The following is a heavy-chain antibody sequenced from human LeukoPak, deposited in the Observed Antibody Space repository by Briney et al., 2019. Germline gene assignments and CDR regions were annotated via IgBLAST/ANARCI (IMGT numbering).Heavy chain of an antibody. J-gene: IGHJ4*02. D-gene: IGHD2-15*01. Sequence: GGSLRLSCAASGFTFSMSWMTWVRQAPGKGLQWVANIKSDGSEKYYVDSVKGRFTISRDNSKNMLYLEMNSLSTEDTAVYYCAKVRYCSGVNCYPDDNWGQGTLVTVSS. CDR1: GFTFSMSW. CDR3: AKVRYCSGVNCYPDDN. CDR2: IKSDGSEK. V-gene: IGHV3-7*01.